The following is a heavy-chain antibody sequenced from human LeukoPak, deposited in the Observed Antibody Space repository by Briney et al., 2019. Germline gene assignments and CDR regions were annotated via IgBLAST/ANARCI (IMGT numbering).Heavy chain of an antibody. V-gene: IGHV2-5*01. CDR3: AHYYDFWSGYYPYFDY. D-gene: IGHD3-3*01. CDR2: IYWNDDK. J-gene: IGHJ4*02. CDR1: GFSLSTSGVG. Sequence: SGPTLVNPTQTLTLTCTFSGFSLSTSGVGVGWIRQPPGKALEWLALIYWNDDKRYSPSLESRLTITKDTSKNQVVLTMTNMDPVDTATYYCAHYYDFWSGYYPYFDYWGQGTLVTVSS.